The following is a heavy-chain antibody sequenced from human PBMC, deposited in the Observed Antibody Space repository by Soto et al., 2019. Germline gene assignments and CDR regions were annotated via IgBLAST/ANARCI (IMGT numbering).Heavy chain of an antibody. CDR1: GFTFSSYA. V-gene: IGHV3-23*01. CDR3: VKGYGGGVDV. J-gene: IGHJ6*02. Sequence: EVQVLESGGGLVQPGGSLRLSCAASGFTFSSYAMNWVRQAPGKGLEWVTSISASGGSTYYADSVTGRFTISRDNSGNTLYLQMSTLRAEDTAIYYCVKGYGGGVDVGGQGTTVTVSS. D-gene: IGHD3-10*01. CDR2: ISASGGST.